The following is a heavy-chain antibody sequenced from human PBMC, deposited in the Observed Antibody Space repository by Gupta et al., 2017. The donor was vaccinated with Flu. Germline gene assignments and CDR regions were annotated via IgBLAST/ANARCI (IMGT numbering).Heavy chain of an antibody. Sequence: QVQLVQSGAEVKKPRSSVKVSCKASGGIFSTYAISWVRQAPGQGLEWMGGTIPIFGTANYAQKFQGRVTITADKSTSTAYMELSSLRSEDTAVYYCARDACTIGVCYSRQDWFDPWGQGTLVTVSS. D-gene: IGHD2-8*01. CDR2: TIPIFGTA. J-gene: IGHJ5*02. CDR3: ARDACTIGVCYSRQDWFDP. CDR1: GGIFSTYA. V-gene: IGHV1-69*06.